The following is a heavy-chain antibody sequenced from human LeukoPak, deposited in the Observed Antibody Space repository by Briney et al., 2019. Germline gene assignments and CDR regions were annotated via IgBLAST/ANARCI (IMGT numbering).Heavy chain of an antibody. Sequence: SVKVSCKASGGTFSSYAISWVRQAPGQGLEWMGGIIPIFGTANYAQKFQGRVTISADESTSTAYMELSSLRSEDTAVYYCARDCGGDCSTHLDYWGQGTLVTVSS. CDR2: IIPIFGTA. J-gene: IGHJ4*02. CDR1: GGTFSSYA. V-gene: IGHV1-69*13. D-gene: IGHD2-21*02. CDR3: ARDCGGDCSTHLDY.